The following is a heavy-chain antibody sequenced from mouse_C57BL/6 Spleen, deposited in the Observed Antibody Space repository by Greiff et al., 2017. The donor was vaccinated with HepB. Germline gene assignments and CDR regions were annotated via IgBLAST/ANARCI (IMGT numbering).Heavy chain of an antibody. CDR2: ISDGGSYT. D-gene: IGHD2-4*01. V-gene: IGHV5-4*01. J-gene: IGHJ3*01. Sequence: DVKPVESGGGLVKPGGSLKLSCAASGFTFSSYAMSWVRQTPEKRLEWVATISDGGSYTYYQDNVKGRFTISRDNAKNNLYLQMSHLKSEDTAMYYCARDYEYDDAWFAYWGQGTLVTVSA. CDR1: GFTFSSYA. CDR3: ARDYEYDDAWFAY.